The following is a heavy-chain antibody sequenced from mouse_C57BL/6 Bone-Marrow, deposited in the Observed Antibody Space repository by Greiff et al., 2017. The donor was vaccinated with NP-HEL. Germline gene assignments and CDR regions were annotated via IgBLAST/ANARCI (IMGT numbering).Heavy chain of an antibody. CDR3: ARGAHYYYGSSYNYAMDY. J-gene: IGHJ4*01. D-gene: IGHD1-1*01. CDR2: FHPYNDDT. CDR1: GYTFTTYP. Sequence: QVQLQQSGAELVKPGASVKMSCKASGYTFTTYPIEWLKQNHGKSLEWIGNFHPYNDDTKYNEKFKGKATLTVEKSSSTVYLELSRLTSDDSAVYYCARGAHYYYGSSYNYAMDYWGQGTSVTVSS. V-gene: IGHV1-47*01.